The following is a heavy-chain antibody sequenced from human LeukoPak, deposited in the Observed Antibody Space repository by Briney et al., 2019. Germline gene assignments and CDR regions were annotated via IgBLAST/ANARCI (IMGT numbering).Heavy chain of an antibody. Sequence: ASVKVSCKASGYTFTGYYMHWVRQAPGQGLEWMGWINPNSGGTNYAQKFQGWVTMTRDTSISTAYMELSRLRSDDTAVYYCAREGGSWFGELLYHATFDIWGQGTMVTVSS. J-gene: IGHJ3*02. V-gene: IGHV1-2*04. CDR3: AREGGSWFGELLYHATFDI. D-gene: IGHD3-10*01. CDR2: INPNSGGT. CDR1: GYTFTGYY.